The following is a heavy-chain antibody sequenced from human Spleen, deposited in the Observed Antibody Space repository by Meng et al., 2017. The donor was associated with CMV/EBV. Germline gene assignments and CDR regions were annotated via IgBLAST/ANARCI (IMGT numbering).Heavy chain of an antibody. D-gene: IGHD3-16*01. CDR2: IIPILGLS. Sequence: KASGGTFSSYAISWVRQAPGQGLEWMGGIIPILGLSTYAQRFQGRVTITADKSTGTGYMEVPSLRFDDTAVYYCVTYQYDSGWTEDSWGQGTLVTVSS. CDR1: GGTFSSYA. CDR3: VTYQYDSGWTEDS. V-gene: IGHV1-69*10. J-gene: IGHJ4*02.